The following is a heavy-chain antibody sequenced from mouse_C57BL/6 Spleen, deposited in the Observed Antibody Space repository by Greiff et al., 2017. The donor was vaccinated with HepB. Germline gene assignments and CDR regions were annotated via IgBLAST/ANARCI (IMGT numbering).Heavy chain of an antibody. CDR1: GYAFSSSW. D-gene: IGHD3-3*01. V-gene: IGHV1-82*01. CDR3: AKGRIEGYFDV. Sequence: QVQLQQSGPELVKPGASVKISCKASGYAFSSSWMNWVKQRPGKGLEWIGRIYPGDGDTNYNGKFKGKATLTADKSSSTAYMQLSSLTSEDSAVYFCAKGRIEGYFDVWGTGTTVTVSS. J-gene: IGHJ1*03. CDR2: IYPGDGDT.